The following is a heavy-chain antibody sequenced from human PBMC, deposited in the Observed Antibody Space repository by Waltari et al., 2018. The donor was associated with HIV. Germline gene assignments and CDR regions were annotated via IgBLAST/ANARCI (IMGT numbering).Heavy chain of an antibody. CDR3: AKVEYSSSSGEN. CDR1: GFTFSSYA. V-gene: IGHV3-23*01. J-gene: IGHJ4*02. D-gene: IGHD6-6*01. CDR2: ISGSGGST. Sequence: EVQLLESGGGLVQPGGSLRLSCAASGFTFSSYAMSWVRQAPGKGVELVAAISGSGGSTYYADTVKGRFTISRDNSKNTLYLQMNSLRAEDTAVYYCAKVEYSSSSGENWGQGTLVTVSS.